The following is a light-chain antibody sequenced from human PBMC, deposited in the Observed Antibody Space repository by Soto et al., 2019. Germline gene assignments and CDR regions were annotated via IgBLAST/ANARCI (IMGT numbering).Light chain of an antibody. Sequence: QSALTQPRSVSGSPGQSVTISCTGTSSDVGGYNYVSWYQQHPGKAPKVMIYDVSKRPSGVPDRFSGSKSGNTASLTISGLQAEDEDEYYCCSYAGSYTFYVFGTGTKVTVL. J-gene: IGLJ1*01. CDR2: DVS. CDR1: SSDVGGYNY. V-gene: IGLV2-11*01. CDR3: CSYAGSYTFYV.